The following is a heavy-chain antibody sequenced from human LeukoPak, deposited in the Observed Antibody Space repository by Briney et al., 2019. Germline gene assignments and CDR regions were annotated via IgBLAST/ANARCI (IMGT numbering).Heavy chain of an antibody. CDR3: ARVYGENYFDY. J-gene: IGHJ4*02. CDR2: IYSGGIT. D-gene: IGHD4-17*01. CDR1: GFSVSDNY. V-gene: IGHV3-53*01. Sequence: GGSLRFSCAASGFSVSDNYMSWVRQAPGKGLEWVSVIYSGGITYYADSVKGRFTISRDNSKNTLYLQMNSLRAEDTAVYYCARVYGENYFDYWGQGTLVTVSS.